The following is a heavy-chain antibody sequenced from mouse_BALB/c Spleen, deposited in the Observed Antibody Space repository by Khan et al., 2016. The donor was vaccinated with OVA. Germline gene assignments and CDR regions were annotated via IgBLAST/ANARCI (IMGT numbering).Heavy chain of an antibody. CDR2: IDPFSGDT. CDR1: GYSFTTYY. Sequence: EVQLKQSGPELMKPGTSVKISCKASGYSFTTYYIHWVMQSHGKSLEWIGYIDPFSGDTTFNQKFKDKATLTVDKSSSTAYIHLSNLTSEDSAIYYCTRHGYVAWFTYWGQGTLVTVSA. V-gene: IGHV1S135*01. J-gene: IGHJ3*01. D-gene: IGHD2-2*01. CDR3: TRHGYVAWFTY.